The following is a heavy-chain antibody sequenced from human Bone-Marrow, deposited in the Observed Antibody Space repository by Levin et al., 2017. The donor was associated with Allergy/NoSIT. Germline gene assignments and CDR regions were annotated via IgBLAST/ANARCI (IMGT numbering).Heavy chain of an antibody. CDR2: MYYSGRT. J-gene: IGHJ4*02. D-gene: IGHD2-21*01. V-gene: IGHV4-31*03. CDR1: GGSISSNDYY. Sequence: SETLSLTCTVSGGSISSNDYYWNWIRQHPGKGLEWIGFMYYSGRTEYNPSLKSRVTISVDTSKNQSSLKVNSVTAADTSVYYCAGGTLVSPATGPDYWGQGILVSVSS. CDR3: AGGTLVSPATGPDY.